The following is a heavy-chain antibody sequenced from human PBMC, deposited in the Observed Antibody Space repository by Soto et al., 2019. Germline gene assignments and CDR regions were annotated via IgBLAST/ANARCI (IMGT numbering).Heavy chain of an antibody. CDR3: SSDRGGSSCTYYYGMDV. CDR1: GFTVSSNY. J-gene: IGHJ6*02. V-gene: IGHV3-66*01. Sequence: EVQLVESGGGLVQPGGSLRLSCAASGFTVSSNYMCWVRQAQGKGLEWVTVFYSGGSTYYADSGKGRFTISRDSSKKSLYLHMNSLRQEDTAVYYRSSDRGGSSCTYYYGMDVWGQGTTFTDSS. D-gene: IGHD6-13*01. CDR2: FYSGGST.